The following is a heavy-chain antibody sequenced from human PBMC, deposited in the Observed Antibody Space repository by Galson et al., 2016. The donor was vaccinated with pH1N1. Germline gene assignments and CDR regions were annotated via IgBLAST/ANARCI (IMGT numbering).Heavy chain of an antibody. Sequence: SVKVSYKASGGTFNSNGLSWVRQAPGQGLEWMGRIIPILGTTNYAQKFQGKITITADESTSTAYMELSSLRSEDTALYYCAREDYYDVDLSDWYFDLWGRGTLVTVSS. CDR1: GGTFNSNG. CDR2: IIPILGTT. V-gene: IGHV1-69*13. J-gene: IGHJ2*01. CDR3: AREDYYDVDLSDWYFDL. D-gene: IGHD3-22*01.